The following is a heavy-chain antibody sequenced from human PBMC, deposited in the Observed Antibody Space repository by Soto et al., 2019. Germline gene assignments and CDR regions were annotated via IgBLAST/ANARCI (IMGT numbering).Heavy chain of an antibody. CDR1: GGTFSSYT. CDR2: IIPILGIA. J-gene: IGHJ4*02. Sequence: QVQLVQSGAEVKKPGSSVKVSCKASGGTFSSYTISWVRQAPGQGLEWMGRIIPILGIANYAQKFQGRVTITADKATGTAYMGLSSLRSEDTAVYYCARGSGWLLQDYWGQGTLVTVSS. CDR3: ARGSGWLLQDY. D-gene: IGHD6-19*01. V-gene: IGHV1-69*02.